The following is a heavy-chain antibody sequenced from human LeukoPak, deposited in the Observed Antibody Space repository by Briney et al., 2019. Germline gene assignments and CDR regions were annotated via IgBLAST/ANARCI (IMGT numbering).Heavy chain of an antibody. D-gene: IGHD2-15*01. CDR2: IYCSGNT. Sequence: SETLSLTCTVSGGSISSYYWSWIRQPPGKGLEWIGYIYCSGNTDSNPSLKSRVTISVDTSKNQFSLKLSSVTAADTAVYYCARTYCSGGSCHFDYWGQGTLVTVSS. CDR3: ARTYCSGGSCHFDY. CDR1: GGSISSYY. J-gene: IGHJ4*02. V-gene: IGHV4-59*08.